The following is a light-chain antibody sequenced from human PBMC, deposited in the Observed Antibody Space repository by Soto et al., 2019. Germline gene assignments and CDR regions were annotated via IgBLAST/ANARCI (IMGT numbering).Light chain of an antibody. J-gene: IGKJ4*01. CDR2: LGY. CDR3: MQALQAPLT. V-gene: IGKV2-28*01. CDR1: QSLLHTDGYNH. Sequence: DIVMTQSPLSLPVTPGEPASISCRSSQSLLHTDGYNHLDWFLQRPGQSPQLLIYLGYSRASGVPDRVSGSGSGTDFTLKISSVEAEDVGVYYCMQALQAPLTFGGGTNVDIK.